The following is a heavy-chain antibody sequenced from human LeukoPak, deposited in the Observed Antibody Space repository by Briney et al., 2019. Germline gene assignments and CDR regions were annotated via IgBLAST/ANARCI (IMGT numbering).Heavy chain of an antibody. CDR2: MNPNSGNT. D-gene: IGHD6-19*01. CDR1: GYTFTSYD. J-gene: IGHJ5*02. Sequence: GASVKVSCKASGYTFTSYDINWVRQATGQGLEWMGWMNPNSGNTGYAQKFQGRVTITADESTSTAYMELSSLRSEDTAVYYCARDDSSGSAFDPWGQGTLVTVSS. CDR3: ARDDSSGSAFDP. V-gene: IGHV1-8*01.